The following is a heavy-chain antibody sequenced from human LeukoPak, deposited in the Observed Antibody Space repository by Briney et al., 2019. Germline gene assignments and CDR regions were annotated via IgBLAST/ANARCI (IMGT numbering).Heavy chain of an antibody. J-gene: IGHJ6*03. Sequence: ASVKVSCKASGYTFTSHDINWVRQATGQGLEWMGWMNPNSGNTGYAQKFQGRVTMTRNTSISTAYMELSSLRSEDTAVYYCARGRGMTTVTTLVLGYYCYMDVWGKGTTVTVSS. CDR3: ARGRGMTTVTTLVLGYYCYMDV. CDR1: GYTFTSHD. CDR2: MNPNSGNT. D-gene: IGHD4-17*01. V-gene: IGHV1-8*01.